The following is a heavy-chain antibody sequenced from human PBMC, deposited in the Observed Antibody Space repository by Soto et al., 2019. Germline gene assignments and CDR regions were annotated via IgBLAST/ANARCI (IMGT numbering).Heavy chain of an antibody. D-gene: IGHD5-12*01. V-gene: IGHV1-69*12. CDR3: ARDLGSGYDPGDY. CDR1: GGTFNSYV. J-gene: IGHJ4*02. Sequence: QVQLVQSGAEVKKPGSSVKVSCKASGGTFNSYVFNWVRQAPGQGLEWMGGIISIFCTPNYGQKFQGRVTITADECTSTGFMELSSLTSEDTAIYYCARDLGSGYDPGDYWGQGNLVTVSS. CDR2: IISIFCTP.